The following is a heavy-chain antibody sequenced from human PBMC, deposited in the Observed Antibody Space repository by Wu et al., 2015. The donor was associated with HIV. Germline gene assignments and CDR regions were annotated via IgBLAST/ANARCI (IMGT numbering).Heavy chain of an antibody. V-gene: IGHV1-2*02. Sequence: QVQLVQSGAEVKKPGASVKVSCKASGYTFTGYYIHWVRQAPGHGLEWMAWINPSGGATIYAEAFEGRIMVSSDTSLNTVYMELESLTSGDTAMYFCARDATPITTEFDFWGQGTLITVSS. CDR1: GYTFTGYY. J-gene: IGHJ4*02. D-gene: IGHD4-11*01. CDR2: INPSGGAT. CDR3: ARDATPITTEFDF.